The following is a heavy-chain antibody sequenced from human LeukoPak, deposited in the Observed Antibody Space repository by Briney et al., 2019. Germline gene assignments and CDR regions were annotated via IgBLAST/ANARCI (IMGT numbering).Heavy chain of an antibody. J-gene: IGHJ5*02. CDR1: GGSISNYY. D-gene: IGHD3-22*01. CDR2: IYHSGST. Sequence: SETLSLTCTVSGGSISNYYWSWIRQPPGKGLEWIGSIYHSGSTYYNPSLKSRVTISVDTSKNQFSLKLSSVTAADTAVYYCARGPPTYYYDSSGYVNWFDPWGQGTLVTVSS. V-gene: IGHV4-38-2*02. CDR3: ARGPPTYYYDSSGYVNWFDP.